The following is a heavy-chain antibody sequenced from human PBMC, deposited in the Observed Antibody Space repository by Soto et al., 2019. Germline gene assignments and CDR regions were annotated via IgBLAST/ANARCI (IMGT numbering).Heavy chain of an antibody. CDR2: INPNSGGT. CDR3: ARDTVNCGGDCYDDAFDI. V-gene: IGHV1-2*04. J-gene: IGHJ3*02. Sequence: ASVKVSCKASGYTFTGYYMHWVRQAPGQGLEWMGWINPNSGGTNYAQKFQGWVTMTRDTSISTAYMELSRLRSDDTAVYYCARDTVNCGGDCYDDAFDIWGQGTMVTVSS. D-gene: IGHD2-21*02. CDR1: GYTFTGYY.